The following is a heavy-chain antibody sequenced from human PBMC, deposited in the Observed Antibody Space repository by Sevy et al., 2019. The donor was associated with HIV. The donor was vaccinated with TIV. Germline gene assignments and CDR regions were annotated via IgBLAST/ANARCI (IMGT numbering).Heavy chain of an antibody. J-gene: IGHJ4*02. CDR1: GGSFSGYY. D-gene: IGHD5-18*01. Sequence: SETLSLTCAVYGGSFSGYYWSWIRQPPGKGLEWIGEINHSGSTNYNSSLKSRVNISVDTSKNQFSLKLSSVTAADTAVYHYARASLTRRDGYKLGNYFDYWGQGTLVTVSS. CDR3: ARASLTRRDGYKLGNYFDY. V-gene: IGHV4-34*01. CDR2: INHSGST.